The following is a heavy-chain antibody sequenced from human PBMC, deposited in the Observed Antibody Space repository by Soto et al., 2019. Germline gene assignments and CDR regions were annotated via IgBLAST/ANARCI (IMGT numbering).Heavy chain of an antibody. V-gene: IGHV3-20*04. D-gene: IGHD6-19*01. CDR2: INWNGGST. Sequence: GSLRLSCAASGCTVDDYGMSWVRQAPGKGLEWVSGINWNGGSTGYADSVKGRFTISRDNAKNSLYLQMNSLRAEDTALYYCARGTGYRSGWYSGDAFDIWGQGTMVTVSS. CDR3: ARGTGYRSGWYSGDAFDI. CDR1: GCTVDDYG. J-gene: IGHJ3*02.